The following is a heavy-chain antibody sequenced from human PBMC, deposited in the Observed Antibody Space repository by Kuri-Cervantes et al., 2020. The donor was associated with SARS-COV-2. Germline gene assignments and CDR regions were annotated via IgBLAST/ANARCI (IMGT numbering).Heavy chain of an antibody. V-gene: IGHV4-4*07. CDR3: ARVIPAAILLTGSGSNWFDP. D-gene: IGHD2-2*01. CDR2: IYTSGST. J-gene: IGHJ5*02. Sequence: ESLKISCTVSGGSISSYYWSWIRQPAGKGLEWIGRIYTSGSTNYNPSLKSRVAMSVDTSKNQFSLKLSSVTAADTAVYYCARVIPAAILLTGSGSNWFDPWGQGTLVTVSS. CDR1: GGSISSYY.